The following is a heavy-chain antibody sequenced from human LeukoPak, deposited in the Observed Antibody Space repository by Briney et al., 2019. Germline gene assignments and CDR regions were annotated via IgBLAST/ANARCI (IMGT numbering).Heavy chain of an antibody. CDR2: IYYSGST. CDR1: GGSIGSYY. V-gene: IGHV4-59*01. Sequence: SETLSLTCTVSGGSIGSYYWSWIRQPPGKGLEWIGYIYYSGSTNYNPSLKSRVTISVDTSKNQFSLKLSSVTAADTAVYYCARDRDYCSSTSCYYYYGTDVWGQGTTVTVSS. J-gene: IGHJ6*02. D-gene: IGHD2-2*01. CDR3: ARDRDYCSSTSCYYYYGTDV.